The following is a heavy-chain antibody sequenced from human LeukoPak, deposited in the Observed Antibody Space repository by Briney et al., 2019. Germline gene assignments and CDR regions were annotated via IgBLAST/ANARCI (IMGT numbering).Heavy chain of an antibody. CDR1: GYTLNQLS. V-gene: IGHV1-24*01. Sequence: ASVKVSCKVSGYTLNQLSMHWVRQAPGKGLEWMAGFDPEDGETIYAQKFQGRVTMTEDTSTDTAYMELNSLRAEDTAVYYCVTESPRFLNWLDQNAWGQGTLVTVSS. CDR3: VTESPRFLNWLDQNA. CDR2: FDPEDGET. D-gene: IGHD3-9*01. J-gene: IGHJ4*02.